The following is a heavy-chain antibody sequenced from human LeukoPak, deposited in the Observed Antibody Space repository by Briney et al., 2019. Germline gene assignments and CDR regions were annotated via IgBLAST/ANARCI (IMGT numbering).Heavy chain of an antibody. CDR1: GGTFSSYA. CDR2: IIPILGIA. CDR3: ARRLYDILSGSGNWFDP. V-gene: IGHV1-69*04. D-gene: IGHD3-9*01. J-gene: IGHJ5*02. Sequence: SVKVSCKVSGGTFSSYAISWVRQGPGQGHEWMGRIIPILGIANYAQKFQGRVTITADKSTSSAYMELCSLRSEDTAVYYCARRLYDILSGSGNWFDPWGQGTLVTVSS.